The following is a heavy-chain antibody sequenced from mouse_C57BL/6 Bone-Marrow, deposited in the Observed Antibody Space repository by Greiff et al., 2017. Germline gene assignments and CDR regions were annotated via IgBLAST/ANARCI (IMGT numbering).Heavy chain of an antibody. CDR3: ARYGYYGSGYFDY. J-gene: IGHJ2*01. D-gene: IGHD1-1*01. CDR2: IRNKANGYTT. Sequence: EVNVVESGGGLVQPGGSLSLSCAASGFTFTDYYMTWVRQPPGKALAWLGFIRNKANGYTTEYSASVKGLFTISRDNSQSILYLQMNALRAEDSATYDCARYGYYGSGYFDYWGQGTTLTVSS. V-gene: IGHV7-3*01. CDR1: GFTFTDYY.